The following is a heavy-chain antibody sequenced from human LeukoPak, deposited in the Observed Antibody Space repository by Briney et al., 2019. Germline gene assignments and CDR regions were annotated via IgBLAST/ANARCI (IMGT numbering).Heavy chain of an antibody. CDR1: GDTFSKYT. J-gene: IGHJ3*02. CDR2: LSAVLQMT. CDR3: GTYLDERPKYTFHDVFYI. D-gene: IGHD2-21*01. Sequence: GASVKVSRKASGDTFSKYTINWVRRAPWQGPEWRGRLSAVLQMTNYAPKIQGRVTITADKYTSTTNKELRRLRSEDMCVYYCGTYLDERPKYTFHDVFYIGGEGTMVTVPP. V-gene: IGHV1-69*02.